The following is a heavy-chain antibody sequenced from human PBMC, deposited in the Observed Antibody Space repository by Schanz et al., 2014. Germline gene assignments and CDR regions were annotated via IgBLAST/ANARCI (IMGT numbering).Heavy chain of an antibody. Sequence: VQLVESGGGLVKPGGSLRLSCAASGFIFSDYYMAWIRQAPGKGPEYVSYISSGGTTTYHSDSVKGRFTISRDSAENSLYLQMNSLRAEDTAVYYCARAGYDADNWFDPWGQGTLVTVSS. V-gene: IGHV3-11*04. CDR3: ARAGYDADNWFDP. D-gene: IGHD2-2*01. CDR2: ISSGGTTT. CDR1: GFIFSDYY. J-gene: IGHJ5*02.